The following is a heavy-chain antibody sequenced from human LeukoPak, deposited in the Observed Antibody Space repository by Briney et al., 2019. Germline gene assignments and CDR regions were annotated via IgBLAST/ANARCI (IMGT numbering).Heavy chain of an antibody. J-gene: IGHJ5*02. CDR3: ARVRYEGFDP. CDR2: INHSGST. D-gene: IGHD1-1*01. CDR1: GGSFSGYY. V-gene: IGHV4-34*01. Sequence: PSETLSLTCAVYGGSFSGYYWSWIRQPPGKGLEWIGEINHSGSTNYNPSLKSRVTISVDTSKNQFSLKLSSVTAADTAVYYCARVRYEGFDPWGQGTLVTVSS.